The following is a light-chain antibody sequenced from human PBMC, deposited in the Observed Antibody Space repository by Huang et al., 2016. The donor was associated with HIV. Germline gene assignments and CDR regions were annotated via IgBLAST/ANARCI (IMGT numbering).Light chain of an antibody. Sequence: EIVMTQSPATLSVSPGEGATLSCRASQSIKKNLAWYQQKPGQAPRLLIYGASTRATGIPARFSGSGSGTVFTLTITSLQSEDFAVYYCQQYYNWPPLTFGGGTKVEIK. CDR3: QQYYNWPPLT. CDR2: GAS. J-gene: IGKJ4*01. V-gene: IGKV3-15*01. CDR1: QSIKKN.